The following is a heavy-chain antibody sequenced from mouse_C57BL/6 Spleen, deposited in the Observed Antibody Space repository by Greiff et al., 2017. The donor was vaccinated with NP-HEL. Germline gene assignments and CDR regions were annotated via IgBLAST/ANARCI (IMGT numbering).Heavy chain of an antibody. CDR3: ARTPIYYYGTSYFDY. Sequence: VKLQESGAELVKPGASVKLSCKASGYTFTSYWMHWVKQRPGRGLEWIGRIDPNSGGTKYNEKFKSKATLTVDKPSSTAYMQLSSLTSEDSAVYYCARTPIYYYGTSYFDYWGQGTTLTVSS. D-gene: IGHD1-1*01. V-gene: IGHV1-72*01. CDR2: IDPNSGGT. J-gene: IGHJ2*01. CDR1: GYTFTSYW.